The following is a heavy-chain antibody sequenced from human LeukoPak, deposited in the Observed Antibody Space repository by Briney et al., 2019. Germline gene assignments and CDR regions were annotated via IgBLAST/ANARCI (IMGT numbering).Heavy chain of an antibody. V-gene: IGHV3-9*01. CDR1: GCTFHDYA. Sequence: GRSLRLTCAAYGCTFHDYARHWVRQAPGKGLEWVSGISWNGGTKCNADSEKGRITTSRDNAKNSLYLQMNSLRPEDTALYYCTKDSVAMVTTSDYWGQGTLVTVSS. CDR3: TKDSVAMVTTSDY. D-gene: IGHD5-18*01. CDR2: ISWNGGTK. J-gene: IGHJ4*02.